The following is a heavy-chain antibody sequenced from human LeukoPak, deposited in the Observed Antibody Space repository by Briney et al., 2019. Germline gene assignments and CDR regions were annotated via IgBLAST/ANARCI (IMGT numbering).Heavy chain of an antibody. V-gene: IGHV3-74*01. Sequence: PGGSLRLSCAASGFTFSSYWMHWVRQAPGKGLVWVSRINSDGSSTSYADSVKGRFTISRDNAKNTLYLQMNSLRAEDTAVYYCARDQYYYDSSGYSRHFDYWGQGTLVTVPS. D-gene: IGHD3-22*01. CDR2: INSDGSST. CDR3: ARDQYYYDSSGYSRHFDY. CDR1: GFTFSSYW. J-gene: IGHJ4*02.